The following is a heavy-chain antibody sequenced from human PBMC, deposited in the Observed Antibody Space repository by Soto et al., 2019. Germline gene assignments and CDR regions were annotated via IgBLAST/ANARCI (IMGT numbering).Heavy chain of an antibody. CDR3: ARLGYGNNPYYFDY. CDR2: IYYSGST. CDR1: GSSISSGGYY. V-gene: IGHV4-31*03. Sequence: QVQLQESGPGLVKPSQTLSLTCTVSGSSISSGGYYWSWIRQHPGKGLEWIGYIYYSGSTYYNPSLKRRVITSVDTSKSGFSLKLSSVTAADTAVYYCARLGYGNNPYYFDYWGQGTLVTVSS. J-gene: IGHJ4*02. D-gene: IGHD4-17*01.